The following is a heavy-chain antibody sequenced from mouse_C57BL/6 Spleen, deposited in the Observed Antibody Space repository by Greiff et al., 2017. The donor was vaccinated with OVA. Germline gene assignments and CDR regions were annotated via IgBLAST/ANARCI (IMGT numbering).Heavy chain of an antibody. CDR1: GFTFSDYG. Sequence: EVKLVESGGGLVKPGGSLKLSCAASGFTFSDYGMHWVRQAPEKGLEWVAYISSGSSTIYYADTVKGRFTISRDNAKNTLFLQMTSLRSEDTAMYYCARNGDYYGSSFAYWGQGTLVTVSA. CDR3: ARNGDYYGSSFAY. J-gene: IGHJ3*01. V-gene: IGHV5-17*01. CDR2: ISSGSSTI. D-gene: IGHD1-1*01.